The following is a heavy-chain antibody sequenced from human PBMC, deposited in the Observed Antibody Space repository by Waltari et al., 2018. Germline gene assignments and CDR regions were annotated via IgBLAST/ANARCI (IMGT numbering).Heavy chain of an antibody. V-gene: IGHV3-7*01. Sequence: EVQLVESGGGWVQPGGSLRLSCEGSGFTFSRYWMGWVRQTRGKGLEWLANINYDGRQKFYVASVKGRFAISRDNAKNSVYLQMNSLIVEDTAVYYCAKSRGFEYWGQGALITVSS. J-gene: IGHJ4*02. CDR1: GFTFSRYW. CDR3: AKSRGFEY. CDR2: INYDGRQK. D-gene: IGHD3-10*01.